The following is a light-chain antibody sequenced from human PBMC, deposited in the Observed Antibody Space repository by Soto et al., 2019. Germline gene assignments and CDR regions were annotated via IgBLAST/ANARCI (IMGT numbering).Light chain of an antibody. J-gene: IGKJ5*01. Sequence: NVLTQSPGTLSLSPGERATLSCRASQSLSGNYLAWYQQKPGQAPRLLIYGASTRATGIPARFSGSGSGTEFTLTISSLQSEDFAVYYCQQYYNWPITFGQGTRLEIK. CDR3: QQYYNWPIT. CDR2: GAS. CDR1: QSLSGN. V-gene: IGKV3-15*01.